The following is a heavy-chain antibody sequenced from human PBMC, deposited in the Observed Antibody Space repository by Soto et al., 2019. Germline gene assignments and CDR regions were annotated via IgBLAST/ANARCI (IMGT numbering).Heavy chain of an antibody. CDR2: ICAHTGSS. CDR3: AREFFYQGSDSRGYSFDACDF. D-gene: IGHD3-22*01. V-gene: IGHV1-18*01. CDR1: GYTFTSSG. Sequence: QLQLVQSGAEVKKPGASVKVSCKASGYTFTSSGMSWVRQAPGQGLERMGGICAHTGSSEYAQRVQGRVTMTTYRSTSTAYMELRSLRSDDTAVYYCAREFFYQGSDSRGYSFDACDFWSPWTVVTVS. J-gene: IGHJ3*01.